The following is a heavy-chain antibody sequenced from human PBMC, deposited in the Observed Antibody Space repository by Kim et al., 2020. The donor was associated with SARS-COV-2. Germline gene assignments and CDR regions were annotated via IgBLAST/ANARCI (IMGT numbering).Heavy chain of an antibody. D-gene: IGHD3-3*01. V-gene: IGHV3-64*01. CDR3: ARDQMGLWSGFGYYYGMDV. J-gene: IGHJ6*02. Sequence: KGRFTISRDNSKNTLYLQMGSLRAEDMAVYYCARDQMGLWSGFGYYYGMDVWGQGTTVTVSS.